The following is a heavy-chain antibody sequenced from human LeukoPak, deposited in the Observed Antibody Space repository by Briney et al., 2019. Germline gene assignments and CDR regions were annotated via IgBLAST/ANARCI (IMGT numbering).Heavy chain of an antibody. CDR2: IYPGDSDT. Sequence: GESLKISCKGSGYSFTSYWIGWVRQMPGKGLEWMGIIYPGDSDTRYSPSFQGQVTISADKSISTAYLQWSSLKASDTAMYYCARHPNFYDSSGSIAFDIWGQGTMVTVSS. V-gene: IGHV5-51*01. J-gene: IGHJ3*02. CDR1: GYSFTSYW. CDR3: ARHPNFYDSSGSIAFDI. D-gene: IGHD3-22*01.